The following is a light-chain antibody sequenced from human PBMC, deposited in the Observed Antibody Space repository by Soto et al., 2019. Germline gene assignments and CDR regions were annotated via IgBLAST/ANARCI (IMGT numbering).Light chain of an antibody. J-gene: IGLJ1*01. CDR3: SSHTISSALKG. CDR1: ISDFVVYNY. V-gene: IGLV2-14*01. CDR2: GVS. Sequence: SALTQHASVSGTPGQSIIISCTGTISDFVVYNYVSWYQQHPGKAPQLMIYGVSNRPSGVSNRFSGSKSGNTASLTISGLQAVDDADYYCSSHTISSALKGFGTGTKVTVL.